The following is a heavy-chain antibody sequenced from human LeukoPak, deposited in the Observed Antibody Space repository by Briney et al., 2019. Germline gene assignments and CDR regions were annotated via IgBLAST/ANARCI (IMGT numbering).Heavy chain of an antibody. J-gene: IGHJ4*02. CDR2: IYYSGST. Sequence: SETLSPTCTVSGGSMRSYYWSWIRQPPGKGLEWIGYIYYSGSTNYNPSLKSRVSISLDTSKKHFSLKLSSVTAADTAVYYCAGTGLFFHYWSQGTLVTVSS. D-gene: IGHD7-27*01. V-gene: IGHV4-59*01. CDR1: GGSMRSYY. CDR3: AGTGLFFHY.